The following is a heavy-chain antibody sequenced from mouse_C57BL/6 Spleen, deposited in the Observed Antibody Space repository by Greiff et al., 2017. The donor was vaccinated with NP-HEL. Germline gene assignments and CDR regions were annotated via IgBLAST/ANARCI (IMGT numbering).Heavy chain of an antibody. CDR2: IYPRSGNT. CDR1: GYTFTSYG. D-gene: IGHD1-1*01. Sequence: QVQLQQSGAELARPGASVKLSCKASGYTFTSYGISWVKQRTGQGLEWIGEIYPRSGNTYYNEKFKGKATLTADKSSSTAYMELRSLTSEDSAVYFCARGFITTVVAPSYFDYWGQGTTPTVSS. J-gene: IGHJ2*01. V-gene: IGHV1-81*01. CDR3: ARGFITTVVAPSYFDY.